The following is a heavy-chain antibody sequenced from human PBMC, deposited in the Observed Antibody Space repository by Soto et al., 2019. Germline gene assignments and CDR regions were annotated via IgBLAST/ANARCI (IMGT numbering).Heavy chain of an antibody. CDR1: GFTFSSYS. D-gene: IGHD3-3*01. V-gene: IGHV3-48*01. J-gene: IGHJ6*03. CDR3: ARTGPPLGVVKRESYYYYYMDV. Sequence: GGSLRLSCAASGFTFSSYSMNWVRQAPGKGLEWVSYISSSSSTIYYADSVKGRFTISRDNAKNSLYLQMNSLRAEETAVYYCARTGPPLGVVKRESYYYYYMDVWGKGTTVTVSS. CDR2: ISSSSSTI.